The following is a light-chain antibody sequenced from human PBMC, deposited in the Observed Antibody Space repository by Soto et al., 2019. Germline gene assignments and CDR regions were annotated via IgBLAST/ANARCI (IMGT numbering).Light chain of an antibody. V-gene: IGKV1-39*01. J-gene: IGKJ1*01. CDR1: QSISSY. Sequence: DIQMTQSPSSLSASVGDRVTITCRASQSISSYLDWYQQKPGKAPKLLIYAASTLQSGVPSRFSGSGSGTDFTLTISSLQPDDFATYYCQQSYSTPWAFGQGTKVELK. CDR3: QQSYSTPWA. CDR2: AAS.